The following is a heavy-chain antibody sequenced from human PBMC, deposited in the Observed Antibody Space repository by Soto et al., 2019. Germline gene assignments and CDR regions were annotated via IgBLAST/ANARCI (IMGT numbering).Heavy chain of an antibody. V-gene: IGHV4-59*01. D-gene: IGHD2-2*01. Sequence: SETLSLTCTVSGGSISSYYWGWIRQPPGKGLEWIGYIFYSGSTSYNPSLESRVTISVDTSKNQFSLKLNSVTAADTAVYYCARGGPDIVVVPAATVYYYYYMDVWGKGTTVTVSS. CDR2: IFYSGST. CDR1: GGSISSYY. J-gene: IGHJ6*03. CDR3: ARGGPDIVVVPAATVYYYYYMDV.